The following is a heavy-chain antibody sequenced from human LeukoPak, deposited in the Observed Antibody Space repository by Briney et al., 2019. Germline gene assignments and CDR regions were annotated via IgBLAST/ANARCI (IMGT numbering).Heavy chain of an antibody. CDR2: ISWNSGSI. J-gene: IGHJ4*02. D-gene: IGHD4-17*01. CDR3: AKDRQYGDYGGGDFFDS. CDR1: GFTFDDYA. Sequence: PGRSLRLSCAASGFTFDDYAMHWVRQAPGKGLEWVSGISWNSGSIGYADSVKGRFTISRDNTKGSLYLQMHSLRSEDTALYYCAKDRQYGDYGGGDFFDSWGQGTLVTVPS. V-gene: IGHV3-9*01.